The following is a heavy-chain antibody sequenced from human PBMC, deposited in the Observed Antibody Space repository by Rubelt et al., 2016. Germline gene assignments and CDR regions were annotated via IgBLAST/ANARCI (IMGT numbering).Heavy chain of an antibody. Sequence: QLQLQESGPGLVKPSETLSLTCTVSGGSISTSFYYWGWIRQPPAKGLEWIGTMYPSGSTYYNPSLKSRYTLPVDTSKNQFSLKWNAVTAAETAVYYCARGYGDSDVGDWFDPWGQGTLVTVSS. J-gene: IGHJ5*02. V-gene: IGHV4-39*01. CDR1: GGSISTSFYY. D-gene: IGHD4-17*01. CDR3: ARGYGDSDVGDWFDP. CDR2: MYPSGST.